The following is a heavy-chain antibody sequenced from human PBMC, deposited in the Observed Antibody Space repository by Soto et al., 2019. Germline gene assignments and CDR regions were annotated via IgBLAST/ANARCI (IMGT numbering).Heavy chain of an antibody. J-gene: IGHJ6*02. CDR1: GFTFSSYA. D-gene: IGHD3-16*02. V-gene: IGHV3-30-3*01. Sequence: LRLSRAASGFTFSSYAMHWVRQAPGKGLEWVAVISYDGSNKYYADSVKGRFTISRDNSKNTLYLQMNSLRAEDTAVYYCARDSLGEVDYYYGMDVWGQGTTVTVSS. CDR3: ARDSLGEVDYYYGMDV. CDR2: ISYDGSNK.